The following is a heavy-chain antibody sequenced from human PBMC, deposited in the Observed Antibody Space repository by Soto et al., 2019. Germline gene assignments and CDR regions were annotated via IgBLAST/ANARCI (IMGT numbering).Heavy chain of an antibody. V-gene: IGHV1-2*02. J-gene: IGHJ5*02. CDR3: AKDLTRQLAYWLDP. D-gene: IGHD6-6*01. Sequence: GASVKVSCKASGFSFTGYYIHWLRQAPGQGLEWMGWINAHSGGTEYAQKFQGRVTLTRDTSISTAYMTLGSLRSDDTAIYYCAKDLTRQLAYWLDPWGQGTQVTVSS. CDR2: INAHSGGT. CDR1: GFSFTGYY.